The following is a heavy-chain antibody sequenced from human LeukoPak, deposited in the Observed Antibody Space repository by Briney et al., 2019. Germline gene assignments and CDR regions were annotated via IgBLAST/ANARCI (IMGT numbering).Heavy chain of an antibody. CDR3: ARAGYCSSTSCYIPHYYYYYMDV. D-gene: IGHD2-2*02. V-gene: IGHV1-2*02. Sequence: ASVKVSCKASGYTFTGYYMHWVRQAPGQGLEWMGWINPNSGGTNYAQKLQGRVTMTTDTSTSTAYMELRSLRSDDTAVYYCARAGYCSSTSCYIPHYYYYYMDVWGKGTTVTVSS. J-gene: IGHJ6*03. CDR1: GYTFTGYY. CDR2: INPNSGGT.